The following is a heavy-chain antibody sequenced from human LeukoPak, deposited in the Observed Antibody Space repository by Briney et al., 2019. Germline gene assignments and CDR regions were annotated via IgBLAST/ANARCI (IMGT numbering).Heavy chain of an antibody. Sequence: AVGCLRLSCAASGFTFDDYGMSWVRHAPGKGLEWVSDINWNGGSTGYADSVQGRFTISRDNAKNSLYLQMNSLRAEDTALYYCARDPKSYYYGSGSYSTYFDYWGQGTLVTVS. CDR1: GFTFDDYG. J-gene: IGHJ4*02. V-gene: IGHV3-20*04. D-gene: IGHD3-10*01. CDR2: INWNGGST. CDR3: ARDPKSYYYGSGSYSTYFDY.